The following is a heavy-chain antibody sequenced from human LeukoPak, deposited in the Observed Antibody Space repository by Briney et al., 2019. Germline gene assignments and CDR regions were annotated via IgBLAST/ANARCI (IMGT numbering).Heavy chain of an antibody. D-gene: IGHD1-26*01. CDR2: ISSSSSYI. J-gene: IGHJ5*02. Sequence: GGSLRLSCAASGFTFSSYSMNWVRQAPGKGLEWVSSISSSSSYIYYADSVKGRFTISRDNAKNSLYLQMNSLRAEDTAVYYCARDESGSYDINWFDPWGQGTLVTVSS. CDR3: ARDESGSYDINWFDP. CDR1: GFTFSSYS. V-gene: IGHV3-21*01.